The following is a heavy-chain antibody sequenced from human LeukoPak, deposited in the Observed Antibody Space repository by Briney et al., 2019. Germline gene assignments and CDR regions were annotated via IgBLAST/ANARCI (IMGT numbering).Heavy chain of an antibody. CDR1: GGSFSGYY. J-gene: IGHJ4*02. CDR2: INHSGYT. D-gene: IGHD2-8*01. CDR3: TRMYAGQDY. V-gene: IGHV4-34*01. Sequence: KPSETLSLTCAVYGGSFSGYYCSWVRQTPGKGLECMGEINHSGYTNDSPSRKGRVTLSIATSRKQLSLNLGSVTVADTGIYYCTRMYAGQDYWAQGTLLTVPS.